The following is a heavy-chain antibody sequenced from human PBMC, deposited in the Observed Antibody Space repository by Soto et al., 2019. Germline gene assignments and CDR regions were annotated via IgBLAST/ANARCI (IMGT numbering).Heavy chain of an antibody. J-gene: IGHJ4*02. V-gene: IGHV3-53*01. CDR3: ARPPGGGGY. CDR1: GFTVSNNY. Sequence: EVQLVESGGGLIQPGGSLRLSCAVSGFTVSNNYMSWVRQAPGKGLEGVSVIYSGGYTAYGDSVKGRFTISRDNSKNTLYLKMKTRGPAATAVFYGARPPGGGGYWGQGTLVTVSS. CDR2: IYSGGYT. D-gene: IGHD3-10*01.